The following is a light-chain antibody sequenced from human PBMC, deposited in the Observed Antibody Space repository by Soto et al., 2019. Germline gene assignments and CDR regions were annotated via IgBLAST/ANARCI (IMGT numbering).Light chain of an antibody. J-gene: IGKJ3*01. CDR3: QQSYTTPLT. Sequence: DTQMTQSPSSLSASVGDRVTMTCRASENVMTYLNWYQQKSGKAPKLLIYGASSLQGGVPSRFSGTGSETNFSLTISAVQPEDYAIYHCQQSYTTPLTFGPGTKVDFK. CDR1: ENVMTY. V-gene: IGKV1-39*01. CDR2: GAS.